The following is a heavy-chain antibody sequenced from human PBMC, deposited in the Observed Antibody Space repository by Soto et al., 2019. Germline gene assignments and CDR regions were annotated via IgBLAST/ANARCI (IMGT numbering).Heavy chain of an antibody. CDR2: ISGSGGST. Sequence: GGSLRLSCAASGFTFSSYAMSWVRQAPGKGLEWVSAISGSGGSTYYADSVKGRFTISRDNSKNTLYLQMNSLRAEDTAVYFCVKARVVPYFVFWGQGTLVNVFS. J-gene: IGHJ4*02. CDR3: VKARVVPYFVF. V-gene: IGHV3-23*01. D-gene: IGHD3-3*01. CDR1: GFTFSSYA.